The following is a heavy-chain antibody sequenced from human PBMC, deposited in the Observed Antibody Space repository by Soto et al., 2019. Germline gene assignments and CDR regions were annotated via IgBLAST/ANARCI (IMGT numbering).Heavy chain of an antibody. CDR2: IIPIFGTA. D-gene: IGHD2-15*01. J-gene: IGHJ6*02. CDR1: GGTFSSYA. CDR3: ASPRIVVDNFYYYYYGMDV. Sequence: QVQLVQSGAEVKKPGSSVKVSCKASGGTFSSYAISWVRQAPRQGLEWMGGIIPIFGTANYAQKFQGRVTITADESTSTAYMELSSLRSEDTAVYYCASPRIVVDNFYYYYYGMDVWGQGTTVTVSS. V-gene: IGHV1-69*01.